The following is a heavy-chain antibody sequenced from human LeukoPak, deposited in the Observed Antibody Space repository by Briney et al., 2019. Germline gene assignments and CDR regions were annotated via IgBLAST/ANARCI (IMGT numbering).Heavy chain of an antibody. CDR1: GFTFNRYA. J-gene: IGHJ4*02. CDR3: ARGHDYDSSVAY. D-gene: IGHD3-22*01. V-gene: IGHV3-23*01. Sequence: GGSLRLSCEASGFTFNRYAMSWVRQAQGKGLEWVSTISHTGGGRYYADSVRGRFTVSRDNSQSTLYLQMSSLRAEDTAVYYCARGHDYDSSVAYWGQGTLVTVSS. CDR2: ISHTGGGR.